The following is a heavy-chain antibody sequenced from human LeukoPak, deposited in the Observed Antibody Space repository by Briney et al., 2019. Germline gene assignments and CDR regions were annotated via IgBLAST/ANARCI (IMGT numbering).Heavy chain of an antibody. D-gene: IGHD5-12*01. CDR3: ARTRGYIAS. V-gene: IGHV3-11*01. J-gene: IGHJ4*02. Sequence: GGSLRLSCVASGFNFIDYYMSWIRQVPGKGLEWIAYISNTGQTIYYADSVKGRITISRDNSNNSLYLQLNSLRAEDTAVYYCARTRGYIASWGQGTRVTISS. CDR1: GFNFIDYY. CDR2: ISNTGQTI.